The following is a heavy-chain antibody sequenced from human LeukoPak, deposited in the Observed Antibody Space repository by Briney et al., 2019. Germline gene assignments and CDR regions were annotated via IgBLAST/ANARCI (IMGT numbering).Heavy chain of an antibody. V-gene: IGHV3-23*01. CDR1: GFTFSSYG. CDR2: ISGSGGST. CDR3: AKSPRAQWLVLGQALDI. D-gene: IGHD6-19*01. J-gene: IGHJ3*02. Sequence: GGSLRLSCAASGFTFSSYGMSWVRQAPGKGLEWVSAISGSGGSTYYADSVKGRFTISRDNSKNTLYLQMNSLRAEDTAVYYCAKSPRAQWLVLGQALDIWGQGTMVTVSS.